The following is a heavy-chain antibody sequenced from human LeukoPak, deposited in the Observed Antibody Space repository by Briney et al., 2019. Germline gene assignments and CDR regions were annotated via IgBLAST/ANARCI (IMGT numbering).Heavy chain of an antibody. V-gene: IGHV3-33*08. CDR2: IWYDGSNK. D-gene: IGHD4-11*01. CDR3: ARGDYSDYKRLDY. Sequence: GGSLRLSCSGFGFTFRSFWMGWVRQAPGKGLEWVAVIWYDGSNKYYADSVKGRFTISRDNSKNTPYLQMNSLRAEDTAVYYCARGDYSDYKRLDYWGQGTLVTVSS. CDR1: GFTFRSFW. J-gene: IGHJ4*02.